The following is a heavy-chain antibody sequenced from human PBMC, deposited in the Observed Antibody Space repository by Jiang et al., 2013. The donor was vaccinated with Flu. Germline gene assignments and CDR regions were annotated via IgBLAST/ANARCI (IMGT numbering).Heavy chain of an antibody. J-gene: IGHJ6*02. CDR2: IYYSGST. Sequence: GSGLVKPSETLSLTCTVSGGSISSYYWSWIRQPPGKGLEWIGYIYYSGSTNYNPSLKSRVTISVDTSKNQFSLKLSSVTAADTAVYYCARHAGFGRYGMDVWGQGDHGHRSP. D-gene: IGHD3-10*01. V-gene: IGHV4-59*01. CDR1: GGSISSYY. CDR3: ARHAGFGRYGMDV.